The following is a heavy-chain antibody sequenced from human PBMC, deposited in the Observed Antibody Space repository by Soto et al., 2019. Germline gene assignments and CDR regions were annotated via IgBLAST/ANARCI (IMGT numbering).Heavy chain of an antibody. Sequence: GGSLRLSFEASGFTFSSYGMHWVRQAPGKGLEWVAVIWYDGSNKYYADSVKGRFTISRDNSKNTLYLQMNSLRAEDTAVYYCARDRQYYYDSSGYSRYYYYYGMDVWGQGT. CDR1: GFTFSSYG. D-gene: IGHD3-22*01. V-gene: IGHV3-33*01. J-gene: IGHJ6*02. CDR3: ARDRQYYYDSSGYSRYYYYYGMDV. CDR2: IWYDGSNK.